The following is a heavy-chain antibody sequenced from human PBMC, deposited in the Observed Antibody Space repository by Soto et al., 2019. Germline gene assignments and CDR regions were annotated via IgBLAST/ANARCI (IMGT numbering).Heavy chain of an antibody. J-gene: IGHJ4*02. CDR1: GGSFSGYY. CDR2: INHSGST. Sequence: SETLSLTCAVYGGSFSGYYWSLIRQPPGKGLEWIGEINHSGSTNYNPSLKSRVTISVDTSKNQFSLKLSSVTAADTAVYYCARVWGNIVVVPAAFDYWGQGTLVTVSS. D-gene: IGHD2-2*01. V-gene: IGHV4-34*01. CDR3: ARVWGNIVVVPAAFDY.